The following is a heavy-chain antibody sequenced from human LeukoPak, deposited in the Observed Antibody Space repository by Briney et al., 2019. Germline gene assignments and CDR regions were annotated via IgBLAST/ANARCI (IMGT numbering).Heavy chain of an antibody. CDR1: GYIFTDYY. J-gene: IGHJ4*02. D-gene: IGHD1-26*01. V-gene: IGHV1-2*02. CDR2: IVPNSGGT. CDR3: ASLGATACDY. Sequence: ASVKVSCKTSGYIFTDYYIHWVRQAPGQGLEWMGWIVPNSGGTNYAEKFQGRVTMTRDTSISTAYMELCRLRYDDTAVFSCASLGATACDYCGQGTLGTVSS.